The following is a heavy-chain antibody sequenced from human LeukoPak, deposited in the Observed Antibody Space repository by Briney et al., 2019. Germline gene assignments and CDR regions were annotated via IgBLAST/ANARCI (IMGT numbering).Heavy chain of an antibody. J-gene: IGHJ4*02. CDR1: GFTFSSRS. V-gene: IGHV3-48*02. D-gene: IGHD3-10*01. Sequence: GGSLRLSCAASGFTFSSRSMNWIRQAPGKGLQWISYITSTSSTIYYAESVKGRFIISRDNAKNSLYLEMNSLRDEDTAVYHCARGGPTYGFFDYWGQGALVIVSS. CDR3: ARGGPTYGFFDY. CDR2: ITSTSSTI.